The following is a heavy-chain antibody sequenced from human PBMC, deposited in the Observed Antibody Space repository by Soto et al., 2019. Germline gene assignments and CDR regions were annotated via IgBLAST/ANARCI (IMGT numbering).Heavy chain of an antibody. V-gene: IGHV3-21*01. Sequence: EVQLVESGGGLVKPGGSLRLSCVGSGFTFSSYGLHWVRQAPGKGLEWVSSISSRRSYIYYADSVKGRFTISRDNAKRSLFLQMYTLRAEDTAMYYCASGWQLKDYYAMDVWGQGTTVTVSS. J-gene: IGHJ6*02. CDR2: ISSRRSYI. D-gene: IGHD1-1*01. CDR1: GFTFSSYG. CDR3: ASGWQLKDYYAMDV.